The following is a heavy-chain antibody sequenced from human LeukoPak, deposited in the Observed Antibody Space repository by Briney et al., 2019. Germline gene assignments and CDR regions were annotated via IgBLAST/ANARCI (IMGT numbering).Heavy chain of an antibody. Sequence: GGSLRLSCAASGFTFSSYSMNWVRQAPGKGLEWVAVIWYDGSNKYYADSVKGRFAISRDKSKNTLYLQMNSLRAEDTAVYYCARDLDIVVVPASWFYPWGQGTLVTVSS. V-gene: IGHV3-33*08. CDR3: ARDLDIVVVPASWFYP. D-gene: IGHD2-2*03. CDR2: IWYDGSNK. CDR1: GFTFSSYS. J-gene: IGHJ5*02.